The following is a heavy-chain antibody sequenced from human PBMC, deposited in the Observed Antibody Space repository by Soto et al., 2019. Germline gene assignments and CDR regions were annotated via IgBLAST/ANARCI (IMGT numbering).Heavy chain of an antibody. CDR2: ARNKVSSYTT. D-gene: IGHD2-8*01. J-gene: IGHJ4*02. CDR3: ARLMGTSFDL. Sequence: EVQLVESGGGLVQPGGSLRLSCAASGFIFSDHYMDWVRQAPGKGLEWVGRARNKVSSYTTAYAASVKGRFTISRDDSKNSLYLEMSSLKPEDTAVYFCARLMGTSFDLWGQGTLVTVSS. CDR1: GFIFSDHY. V-gene: IGHV3-72*01.